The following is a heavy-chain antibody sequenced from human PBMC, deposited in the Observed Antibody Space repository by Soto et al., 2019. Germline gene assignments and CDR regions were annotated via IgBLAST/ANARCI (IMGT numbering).Heavy chain of an antibody. CDR2: INHSGST. CDR3: ASYKASGRIAAAGMDV. CDR1: GGSFSGYY. D-gene: IGHD6-13*01. Sequence: TLSLTCAVYGGSFSGYYWSWIRQPPGKGLEWIGEINHSGSTNYNPSLKSRVTISVDTSKNQFSLKLSSVTAADTAVYYCASYKASGRIAAAGMDVWGKGTTVNVSS. V-gene: IGHV4-34*01. J-gene: IGHJ6*04.